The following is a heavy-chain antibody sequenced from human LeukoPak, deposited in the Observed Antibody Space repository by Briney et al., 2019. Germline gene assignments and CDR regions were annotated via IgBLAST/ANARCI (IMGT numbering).Heavy chain of an antibody. CDR2: INHSGST. D-gene: IGHD3-22*01. V-gene: IGHV4-34*01. Sequence: PSETLPLTCAVYGGSFSGYYWSWIRQPPGKGLEWIGEINHSGSTNYNPSLKSRVTISVDTSKNQFSLKLSSVTAADTAVYYCARAPRRSITMIVMPRGYYFDYWGQGTLATVSS. CDR3: ARAPRRSITMIVMPRGYYFDY. J-gene: IGHJ4*02. CDR1: GGSFSGYY.